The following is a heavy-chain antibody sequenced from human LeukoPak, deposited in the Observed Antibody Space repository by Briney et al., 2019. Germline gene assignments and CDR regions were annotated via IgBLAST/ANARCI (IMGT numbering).Heavy chain of an antibody. J-gene: IGHJ4*02. V-gene: IGHV3-7*01. D-gene: IGHD3-22*01. CDR3: ARDYYDSSGYYYAL. CDR1: GFTFSSYW. Sequence: GGSLRLSCAASGFTFSSYWMSWVRQAPGKGLEWVANIKQDGREKYYVDSVKGRFTISRDNAKNSLYLQMNSLRAEDTAVYYCARDYYDSSGYYYALWGQGTLVTVSS. CDR2: IKQDGREK.